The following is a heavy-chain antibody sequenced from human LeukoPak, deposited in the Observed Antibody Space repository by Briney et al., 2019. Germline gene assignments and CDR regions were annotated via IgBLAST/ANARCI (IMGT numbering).Heavy chain of an antibody. CDR1: ESIVSGNY. CDR2: IYTGGGT. CDR3: AHYDFWSGHALDI. J-gene: IGHJ3*02. D-gene: IGHD3-3*01. Sequence: SGGSLRLSCAASESIVSGNYMTWVRQAPGKGLEWLSVIYTGGGTYYADSVKGRFTISRDTSKTTVYLQMNSLRGDDTAIYYCAHYDFWSGHALDIWGQGTMVTVSS. V-gene: IGHV3-66*01.